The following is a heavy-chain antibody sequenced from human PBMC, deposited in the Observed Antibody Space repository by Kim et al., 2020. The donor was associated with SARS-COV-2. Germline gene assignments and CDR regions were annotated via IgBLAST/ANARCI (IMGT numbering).Heavy chain of an antibody. CDR2: INHSGST. V-gene: IGHV4-34*01. J-gene: IGHJ3*02. CDR3: ARSTVGQWLVKNAFDI. D-gene: IGHD6-19*01. Sequence: SETLSLTCAVYGGSFSGYYWSWIRQPPGKGLEWIGEINHSGSTNYNPSLKSRVTISVDTSKNQFSLKLSSVTAADTAVYYCARSTVGQWLVKNAFDIWG. CDR1: GGSFSGYY.